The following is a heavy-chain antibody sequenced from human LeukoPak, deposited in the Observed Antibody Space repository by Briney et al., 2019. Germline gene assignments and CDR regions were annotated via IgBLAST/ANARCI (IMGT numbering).Heavy chain of an antibody. J-gene: IGHJ4*02. CDR1: GFTFRSYG. D-gene: IGHD4-17*01. CDR3: ARVVDHDYGDYYLDY. V-gene: IGHV3-23*01. CDR2: ISGSGGST. Sequence: GGSLRLSCAASGFTFRSYGMSWVRQAPGKGLEWVSAISGSGGSTHYADSVKGRFTISRDNSKNTLYLQMNSLRAEDTAVYYCARVVDHDYGDYYLDYWGQGTLVTVSS.